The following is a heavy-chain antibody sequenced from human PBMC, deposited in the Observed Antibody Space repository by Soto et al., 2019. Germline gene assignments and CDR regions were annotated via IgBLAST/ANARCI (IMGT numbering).Heavy chain of an antibody. Sequence: QVQLQESGPGLVKPSQTLSLICTVSGDSIRNGFYYWSWIRQHPGKGLEWIGNIYYVGSTSYNQSHRSRVTISIDRSRTQFSLPLNSVTAADTAVYYCAKNETTRPWFNPWGQGTLVIVSS. CDR3: AKNETTRPWFNP. V-gene: IGHV4-31*03. D-gene: IGHD1-1*01. CDR2: IYYVGST. CDR1: GDSIRNGFYY. J-gene: IGHJ5*02.